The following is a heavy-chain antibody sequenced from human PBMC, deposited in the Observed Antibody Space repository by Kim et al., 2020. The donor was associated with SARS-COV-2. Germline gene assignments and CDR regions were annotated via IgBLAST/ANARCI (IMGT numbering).Heavy chain of an antibody. D-gene: IGHD6-25*01. CDR2: IDTKTGNP. J-gene: IGHJ5*02. CDR3: VRWNNMGGSGWFDP. CDR1: GYTFTNYV. V-gene: IGHV7-4-1*02. Sequence: ASVKVSCKASGYTFTNYVINWVRQAPGQGLEWMGWIDTKTGNPMYAQGFTGRFVFSLDTSVIPTYLQSSNLKTEDTAVYYCVRWNNMGGSGWFDPCGQGTLVIVSS.